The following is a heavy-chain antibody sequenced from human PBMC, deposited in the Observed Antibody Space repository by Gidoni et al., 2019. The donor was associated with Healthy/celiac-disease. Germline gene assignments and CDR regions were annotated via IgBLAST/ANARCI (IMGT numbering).Heavy chain of an antibody. CDR1: VGSISSGSYY. CDR2: IYTSGST. Sequence: HVQLQESGPGLVKPSQTLPLTCPVAVGSISSGSYYWSWIRQPAGTELEWIGRIYTSGSTNYNPSLKSRVTISVDTSKNQFSLKLSSVTAADTAVYYCARGGSYYFGWFDPWGQGTLVTVSS. D-gene: IGHD1-26*01. J-gene: IGHJ5*02. V-gene: IGHV4-61*02. CDR3: ARGGSYYFGWFDP.